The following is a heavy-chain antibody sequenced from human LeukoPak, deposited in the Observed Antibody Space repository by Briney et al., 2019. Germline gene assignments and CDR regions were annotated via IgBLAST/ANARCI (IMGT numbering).Heavy chain of an antibody. CDR3: ARNLITIFGVVIQAFAY. Sequence: GASVKVSCKASGYTFTGYDINWVRQATGQGLEWMGWMNPNSGNTGYAQKFQGRVTMTRNTSISTAYMELSSLRSEDTAVYYCARNLITIFGVVIQAFAYWGQGTLVTVSS. CDR2: MNPNSGNT. CDR1: GYTFTGYD. V-gene: IGHV1-8*01. D-gene: IGHD3-3*01. J-gene: IGHJ4*02.